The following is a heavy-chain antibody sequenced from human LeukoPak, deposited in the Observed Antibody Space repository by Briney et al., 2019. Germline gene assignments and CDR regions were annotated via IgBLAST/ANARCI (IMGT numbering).Heavy chain of an antibody. Sequence: ASVKVSCKASVYTFTIYGISWVRQAPGQGLGRMGWISAYNGNINYARKLKGRVTMTTDTSTSTAYMELRSLRSDDTAVYYCARGSGITMIFVYWGQGTLVTVSS. CDR2: ISAYNGNI. D-gene: IGHD3-22*01. CDR3: ARGSGITMIFVY. CDR1: VYTFTIYG. V-gene: IGHV1-18*01. J-gene: IGHJ4*02.